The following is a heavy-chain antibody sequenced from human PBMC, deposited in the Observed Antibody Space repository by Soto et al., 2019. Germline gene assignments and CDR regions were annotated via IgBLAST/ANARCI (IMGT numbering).Heavy chain of an antibody. J-gene: IGHJ6*02. Sequence: GESLKISCKGSGYSFTSYWISWVRQMPGKGLEWMGRIDPSDSYTNYSPSFQGHVTISADKSISTAYLQWSSLKASDTAMYYCASLDCSGGSCYSYLMDVWGQGTTVTVS. CDR1: GYSFTSYW. CDR3: ASLDCSGGSCYSYLMDV. D-gene: IGHD2-15*01. V-gene: IGHV5-10-1*01. CDR2: IDPSDSYT.